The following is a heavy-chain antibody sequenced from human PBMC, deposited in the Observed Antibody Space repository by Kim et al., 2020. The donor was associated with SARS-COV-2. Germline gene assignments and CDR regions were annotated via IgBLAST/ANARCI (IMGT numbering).Heavy chain of an antibody. CDR3: ARVSRGIAAAGRYYFDY. Sequence: ASVKVSCKASGYTFTSYYMHWVRQAPGQGLEWMGIINPSGGSTSYAQKFQGRVTMTRDTSTSTVYMELSSLRSEDTAVYYCARVSRGIAAAGRYYFDYWGQGTLVTVSS. V-gene: IGHV1-46*01. CDR2: INPSGGST. D-gene: IGHD6-13*01. CDR1: GYTFTSYY. J-gene: IGHJ4*02.